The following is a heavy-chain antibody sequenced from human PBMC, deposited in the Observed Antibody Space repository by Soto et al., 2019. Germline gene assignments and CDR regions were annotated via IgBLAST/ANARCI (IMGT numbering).Heavy chain of an antibody. V-gene: IGHV4-31*02. Sequence: LCGGSISSGGYYWSWIRQHPGKGLEWIGYIYYSGSTYYNPSLKSRVTISVDTSKNQFSLKLSSVTAADTAVYYCARTSGSYPYYFDYWGQGTLVTVSS. CDR2: IYYSGST. J-gene: IGHJ4*02. D-gene: IGHD3-10*01. CDR3: ARTSGSYPYYFDY. CDR1: GGSISSGGYY.